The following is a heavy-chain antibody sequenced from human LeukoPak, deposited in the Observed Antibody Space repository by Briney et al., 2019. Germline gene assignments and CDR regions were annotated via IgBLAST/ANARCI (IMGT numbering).Heavy chain of an antibody. CDR1: GGSISSYY. J-gene: IGHJ4*02. CDR2: IIYNGSN. CDR3: ARTNPSFDY. V-gene: IGHV4-59*08. Sequence: SETLSLTCTVSGGSISSYYWSWIRQPPGKGLEWIGYIIYNGSNNYNPSLKSRVTISVDTSKNQVSLKLRSMTAADTAVYYCARTNPSFDYWGQGTLVTVSS.